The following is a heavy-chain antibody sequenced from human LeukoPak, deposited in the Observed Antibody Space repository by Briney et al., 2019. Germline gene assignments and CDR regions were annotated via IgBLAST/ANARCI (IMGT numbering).Heavy chain of an antibody. CDR3: ARVTESFYWFFDI. V-gene: IGHV4-34*01. CDR2: VHHSDGT. J-gene: IGHJ2*01. Sequence: SETLPLTCSVYGGSFIGYYWSWIRQPPGKGLEWIGEVHHSDGTNYNRSLKSRVTISADTSKNQFSLRLNSVTAADTAIYYCARVTESFYWFFDIWGRGTLVTVSS. D-gene: IGHD3-3*01. CDR1: GGSFIGYY.